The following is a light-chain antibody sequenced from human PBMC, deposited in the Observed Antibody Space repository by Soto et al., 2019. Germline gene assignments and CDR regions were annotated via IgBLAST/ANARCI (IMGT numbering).Light chain of an antibody. CDR2: DVS. J-gene: IGKJ1*01. Sequence: DIQMTQSPSTLSASVGDRVTITCRASQTISTWLAWYQQKPGKAPKVLIYDVSTLKSGVPSRFSGSGSGTEFTLTISSLQPDDFATYSCQQYETFSGTFGPGTKVDIK. V-gene: IGKV1-5*01. CDR1: QTISTW. CDR3: QQYETFSGT.